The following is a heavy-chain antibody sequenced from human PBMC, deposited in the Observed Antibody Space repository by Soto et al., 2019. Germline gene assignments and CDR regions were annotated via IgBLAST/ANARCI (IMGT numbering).Heavy chain of an antibody. J-gene: IGHJ6*02. Sequence: GASVKVSCKASGGTFSSYAISWVRQAPGQGLEWMGGIIPIFGTANYVQKFQGRVTITADESTSTAYMELSSLRSEDTAVYYCASLAGAQNYYGMDVWGQGTTVTVSS. CDR3: ASLAGAQNYYGMDV. CDR1: GGTFSSYA. V-gene: IGHV1-69*13. D-gene: IGHD6-19*01. CDR2: IIPIFGTA.